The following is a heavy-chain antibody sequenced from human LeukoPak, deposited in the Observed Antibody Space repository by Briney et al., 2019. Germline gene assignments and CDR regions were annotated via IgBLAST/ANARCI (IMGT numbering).Heavy chain of an antibody. D-gene: IGHD6-19*01. V-gene: IGHV1-3*01. CDR2: INAGNGNT. J-gene: IGHJ5*01. Sequence: ASVKVSCKASGYTFTSYAMHWVRQAPGQRLEWMGWINAGNGNTIYSQNFQGRVTITSDTSASTAYMELSSLKPEDTAFYYCAKVDGYNSGWYDSWGQGTLVTVSS. CDR3: AKVDGYNSGWYDS. CDR1: GYTFTSYA.